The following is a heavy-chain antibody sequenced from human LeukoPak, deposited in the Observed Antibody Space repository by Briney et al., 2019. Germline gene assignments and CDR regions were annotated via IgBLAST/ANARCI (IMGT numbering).Heavy chain of an antibody. V-gene: IGHV3-23*01. CDR1: GFTFTSYA. CDR2: ISTSGGST. J-gene: IGHJ4*02. D-gene: IGHD1-26*01. Sequence: GGSLRLSCAASGFTFTSYAMTWVRQAPGKGLEWVSRISTSGGSTYYADAVKGRFTISRDNSKNTLHLQMNSLRVEDTAVYYCAKGETQFDYWSQGTLVSVSS. CDR3: AKGETQFDY.